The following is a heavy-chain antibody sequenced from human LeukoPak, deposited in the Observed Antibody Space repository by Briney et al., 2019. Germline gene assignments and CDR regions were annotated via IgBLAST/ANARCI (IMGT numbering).Heavy chain of an antibody. CDR1: GGSISSSSYY. CDR2: IYYSGST. Sequence: PSETLSLTCTVSGGSISSSSYYWGWIRQPPGKGLEWIGSIYYSGSTYYNPSLKSRVTISVDTSKNQFSLKLSSVTAADTAVYYCARQDIGDYGGVDYWGQGTLVTVSS. J-gene: IGHJ4*02. V-gene: IGHV4-39*01. D-gene: IGHD4-17*01. CDR3: ARQDIGDYGGVDY.